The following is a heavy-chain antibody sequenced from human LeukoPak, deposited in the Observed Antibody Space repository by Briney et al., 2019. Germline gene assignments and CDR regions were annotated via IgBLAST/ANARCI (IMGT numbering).Heavy chain of an antibody. J-gene: IGHJ5*02. CDR3: ARKPYYGDGHNWFDP. CDR1: GGSISSSSYY. CDR2: IYYSGST. D-gene: IGHD4-17*01. V-gene: IGHV4-39*07. Sequence: PETLSLTCTVSGGSISSSSYYWGWIRQPPGKGLEWIGSIYYSGSTYYNPSLKSRVTISVDTSKNQFSLKLSSVTAADTAVYYCARKPYYGDGHNWFDPWGQGTLVTVSS.